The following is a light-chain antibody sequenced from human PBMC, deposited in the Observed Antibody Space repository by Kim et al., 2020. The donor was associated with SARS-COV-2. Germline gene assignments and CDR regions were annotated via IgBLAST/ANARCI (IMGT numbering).Light chain of an antibody. J-gene: IGLJ3*02. Sequence: SGSQGQTASSTCSGSKLGDKYAYWYQKKPGQSPVLVIYQHTKRPSGISQRFSGSSSGNTATLTISRAQTMDEADYYCQAWDSSTAVFGGGTQLTVL. V-gene: IGLV3-1*01. CDR2: QHT. CDR3: QAWDSSTAV. CDR1: KLGDKY.